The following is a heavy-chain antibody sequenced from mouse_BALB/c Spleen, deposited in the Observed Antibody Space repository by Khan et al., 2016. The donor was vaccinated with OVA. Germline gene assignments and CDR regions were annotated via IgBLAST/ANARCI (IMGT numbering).Heavy chain of an antibody. D-gene: IGHD4-1*01. V-gene: IGHV3-2*02. Sequence: VQLKESGPGLVKPSQSLSLTCTVTGYSITSDYAWNWIRQFPGNKLEWMGYISYSGSTTYNPSLKSRISITRDTSKYQFFLQLKSVTSEDTATYYCASELGRYYAMDYWGQGTSVTVSS. CDR2: ISYSGST. J-gene: IGHJ4*01. CDR3: ASELGRYYAMDY. CDR1: GYSITSDYA.